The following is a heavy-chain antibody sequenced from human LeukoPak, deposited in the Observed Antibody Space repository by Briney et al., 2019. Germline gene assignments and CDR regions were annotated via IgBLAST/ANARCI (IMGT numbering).Heavy chain of an antibody. CDR1: GFTFDDYS. CDR3: AKGSLIAASGTLFDF. D-gene: IGHD6-13*01. CDR2: LGWNGDII. Sequence: GRSLRLSCAASGFTFDDYSMHWVRHSPGKGLEWLSGLGWNGDIIDYADSVKGQFTISRDNAKNSLYLQMDSLKTEDTALYYCAKGSLIAASGTLFDFWGQGTRVTVSS. J-gene: IGHJ4*02. V-gene: IGHV3-9*01.